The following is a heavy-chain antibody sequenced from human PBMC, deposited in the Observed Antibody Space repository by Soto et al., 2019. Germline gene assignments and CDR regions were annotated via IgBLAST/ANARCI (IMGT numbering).Heavy chain of an antibody. CDR2: ISYDGSNK. CDR3: AKDPFDYGDYSDPTTGFDY. J-gene: IGHJ4*02. Sequence: PGGSLRLSCAASGFTFSSYGMHWVRQAPGKGLEWVAVISYDGSNKYYADSVKGRFTISRDNSKNTLYLQMNSLRAEDTAVYYCAKDPFDYGDYSDPTTGFDYWGQGTLVTVSS. V-gene: IGHV3-30*18. CDR1: GFTFSSYG. D-gene: IGHD4-17*01.